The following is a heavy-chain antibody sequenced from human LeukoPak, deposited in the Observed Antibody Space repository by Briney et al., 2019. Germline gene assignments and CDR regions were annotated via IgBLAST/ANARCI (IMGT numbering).Heavy chain of an antibody. D-gene: IGHD3-22*01. J-gene: IGHJ5*02. CDR1: GYTLTELS. V-gene: IGHV1-24*01. CDR3: ATSFYDSSGYKSWFDP. Sequence: ASVKVSCKVSGYTLTELSMHWVRQAPGKGLEWMGGFDPEDGETIYAQKFQGRVTMTEDTSTDTAYMELSSLRSKDTAVYYCATSFYDSSGYKSWFDPWGQGTLVTVSS. CDR2: FDPEDGET.